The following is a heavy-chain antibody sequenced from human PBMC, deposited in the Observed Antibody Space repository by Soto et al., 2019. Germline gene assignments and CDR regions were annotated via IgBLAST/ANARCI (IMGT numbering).Heavy chain of an antibody. CDR3: ARGVLRYYHHGMDV. CDR1: GDSVSSYY. CDR2: IYISGDT. Sequence: QVQLQESGPGLVKPSETLSLSCTVSGDSVSSYYWSWIRQPPGRGLEWIGYIYISGDTNYNPSLKSRVTISRDTSTNQLSLNLKSVTAADTAVYYCARGVLRYYHHGMDVWGQGTTVTVSS. V-gene: IGHV4-59*02. J-gene: IGHJ6*02.